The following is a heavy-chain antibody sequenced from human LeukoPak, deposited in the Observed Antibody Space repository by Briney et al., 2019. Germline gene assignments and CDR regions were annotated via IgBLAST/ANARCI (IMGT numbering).Heavy chain of an antibody. J-gene: IGHJ4*02. CDR1: NGSISSSSYY. CDR3: ARVVYYYDSSGYYWGGFDY. Sequence: SETLSLTCTVSNGSISSSSYYWGWIRQPPGKGLEWIGSIYYSGTTYYNPSLKSRVTLSLDTSKNQFSLKLSSVTAADTAVYYCARVVYYYDSSGYYWGGFDYWGQGTLVTVSS. CDR2: IYYSGTT. V-gene: IGHV4-39*07. D-gene: IGHD3-22*01.